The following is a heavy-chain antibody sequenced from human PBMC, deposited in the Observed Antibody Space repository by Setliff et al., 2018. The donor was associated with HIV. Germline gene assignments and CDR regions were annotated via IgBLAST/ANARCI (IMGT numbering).Heavy chain of an antibody. CDR1: GFTFSNYY. CDR3: ARASYYYDSSGWVDY. D-gene: IGHD3-22*01. J-gene: IGHJ4*02. CDR2: ISSSSSYT. V-gene: IGHV3-11*03. Sequence: GGSLRLSCAASGFTFSNYYMSWIRQAPGKGLEWVSYISSSSSYTNYADSVKGRFTISRDNAKNPLYLQVNSLRAEDTAVYYCARASYYYDSSGWVDYWGQGTLVTVSS.